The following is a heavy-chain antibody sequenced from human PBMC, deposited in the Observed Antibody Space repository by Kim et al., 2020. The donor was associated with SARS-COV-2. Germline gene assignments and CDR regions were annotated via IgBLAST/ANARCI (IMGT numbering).Heavy chain of an antibody. CDR3: ARDSTTNYFDF. V-gene: IGHV4-31*03. CDR1: GGSISSADYY. Sequence: SETLSLTCTVSGGSISSADYYWSWIRQLPGKGLEWIGYIYYSGSAYYNPSLKSRLTMSVDTSKNQFSLQLTSVTAADTAVYYCARDSTTNYFDFWGQGTLVTVSS. CDR2: IYYSGSA. J-gene: IGHJ4*02.